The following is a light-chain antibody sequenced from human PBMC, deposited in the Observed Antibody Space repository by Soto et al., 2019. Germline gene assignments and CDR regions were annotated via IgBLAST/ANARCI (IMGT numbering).Light chain of an antibody. CDR1: QDIRNY. Sequence: DLQMTQSPSSLSASVGDRVTITCQASQDIRNYLNWYQQKPGKAPKLLIYDASNLETGVPSRFSGSGSGTDFTFTISSLQPEDIATYYCQQYDNLPRTFGQGTKLEIK. CDR2: DAS. V-gene: IGKV1-33*01. J-gene: IGKJ2*01. CDR3: QQYDNLPRT.